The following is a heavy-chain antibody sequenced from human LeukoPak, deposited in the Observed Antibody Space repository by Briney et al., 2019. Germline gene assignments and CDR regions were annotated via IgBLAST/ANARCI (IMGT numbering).Heavy chain of an antibody. D-gene: IGHD3-16*01. Sequence: SETLSLTCTVYNGSFSGYYWSWIRQPPGKGLEWIGESNQSGSTSYNPSLKSRVTISVDTSKDQFSLRLTSVTAAGTAVYYCATSSGRYVGLYDYWGQGTLVTVSS. CDR3: ATSSGRYVGLYDY. CDR2: SNQSGST. V-gene: IGHV4-34*01. CDR1: NGSFSGYY. J-gene: IGHJ4*02.